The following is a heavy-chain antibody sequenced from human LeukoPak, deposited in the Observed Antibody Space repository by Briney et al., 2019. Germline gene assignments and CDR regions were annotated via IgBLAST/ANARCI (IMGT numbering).Heavy chain of an antibody. CDR3: AKAASSSWYDDAFDI. D-gene: IGHD6-13*01. V-gene: IGHV3-23*01. J-gene: IGHJ3*02. Sequence: PGGSLRLSCAASGFTFSTYAMSWVRQAPGKGLEWVSAISGSGGSTYYADSVKGRFTISRGNSRNTLYLQMNSLRAEDTAVYYCAKAASSSWYDDAFDIWGQGTMVTVSS. CDR2: ISGSGGST. CDR1: GFTFSTYA.